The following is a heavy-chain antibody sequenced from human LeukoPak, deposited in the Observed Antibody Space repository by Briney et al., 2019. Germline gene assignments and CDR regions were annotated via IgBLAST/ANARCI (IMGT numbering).Heavy chain of an antibody. CDR1: GFTFSSYA. V-gene: IGHV3-23*01. J-gene: IGHJ4*02. CDR3: AMRNPGSLLAGD. D-gene: IGHD2-8*02. CDR2: ITGSGGTT. Sequence: GGSLRLSCAASGFTFSSYAMSWVRQAPGKGLEWVSAITGSGGTTYYANSVKGRFTISRDNPKNTLYLQMNSLRAEDTAVYYCAMRNPGSLLAGDWGQGTLVTVSS.